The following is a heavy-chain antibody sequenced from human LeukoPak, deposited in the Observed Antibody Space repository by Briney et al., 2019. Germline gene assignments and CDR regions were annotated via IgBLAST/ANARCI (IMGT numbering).Heavy chain of an antibody. CDR3: ARLMGIAVAGTNDY. CDR2: ISAYNGNT. D-gene: IGHD6-19*01. Sequence: GASVKVSCKASGYTFTGYYMHWVRQAPGQGLEWMGWISAYNGNTNYAQKLQGRVTMTTDTSTSTAYMELRGLRSDDTAVYYCARLMGIAVAGTNDYWGQGTLVTVSS. CDR1: GYTFTGYY. V-gene: IGHV1-18*04. J-gene: IGHJ4*02.